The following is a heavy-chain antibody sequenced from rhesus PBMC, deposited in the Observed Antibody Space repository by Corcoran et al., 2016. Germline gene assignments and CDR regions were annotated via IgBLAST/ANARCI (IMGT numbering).Heavy chain of an antibody. CDR1: GRSIRDYW. D-gene: IGHD1-26*01. V-gene: IGHV4-165*01. Sequence: QVQLQESGPGLVKPSETLSLTCAVSGRSIRDYWWGGIRQPPGKGLEWMGYVGDNSSNTYYTPALQIRVTISTDTSKNQFSLKLTSVTAADTAVYYGARDRFNNPYYGLDSWGQGVVVTVSS. CDR3: ARDRFNNPYYGLDS. CDR2: VGDNSSNT. J-gene: IGHJ6*01.